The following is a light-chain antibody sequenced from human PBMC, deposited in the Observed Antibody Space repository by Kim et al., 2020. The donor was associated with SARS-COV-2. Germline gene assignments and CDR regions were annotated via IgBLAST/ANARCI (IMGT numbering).Light chain of an antibody. J-gene: IGLJ3*02. V-gene: IGLV3-21*01. CDR1: NFGSKS. CDR3: QVWDSSDHRV. Sequence: VAPGQTARITCWGNNFGSKSVHWYQQKPGQAPVLVIYYDSDRPSGIPERFSGSNSGNTATLTISRVEAGDEADYYCQVWDSSDHRVFGGGTQLTVL. CDR2: YDS.